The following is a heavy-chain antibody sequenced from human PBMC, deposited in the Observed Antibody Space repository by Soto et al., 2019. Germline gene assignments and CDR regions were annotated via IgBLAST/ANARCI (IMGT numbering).Heavy chain of an antibody. D-gene: IGHD6-19*01. CDR3: ASSSGWYPSYFDY. CDR2: ISSSSSTI. J-gene: IGHJ4*02. V-gene: IGHV3-48*02. CDR1: GFTFSSYS. Sequence: EVQLVESGGGLVQPGGSLRLSCAASGFTFSSYSMNWVRQAPGKGLEWVSYISSSSSTIYYADSVKGRFTISRDNAKNSMYLQMNSLRDEDTAVYYCASSSGWYPSYFDYWGQGTLVTVSS.